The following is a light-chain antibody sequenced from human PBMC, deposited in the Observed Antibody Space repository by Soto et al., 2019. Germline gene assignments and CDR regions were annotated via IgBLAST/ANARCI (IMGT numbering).Light chain of an antibody. J-gene: IGKJ2*01. V-gene: IGKV1-5*01. Sequence: DIHMTQSPSTLSSSLVDRVTITCRASQSISSWLAFYQQKPGKAPNLLIYAASSLESGVPSRFSGSGSGTDFPPTISGLPPDDFATYYCQQYNSYQYTFGQGTKVDI. CDR2: AAS. CDR1: QSISSW. CDR3: QQYNSYQYT.